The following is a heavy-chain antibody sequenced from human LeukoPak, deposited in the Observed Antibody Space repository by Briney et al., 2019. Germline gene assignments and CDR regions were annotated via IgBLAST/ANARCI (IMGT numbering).Heavy chain of an antibody. CDR1: GFTFSGYS. CDR3: ATYRQVLLPFES. V-gene: IGHV3-21*04. J-gene: IGHJ4*02. Sequence: GGSLRLSCAASGFTFSGYSMNWVRQAPGKGLEWVSSIFPSGGEIHYADSVRGRFTISRDNSKSILSLQMNSLRAEDTAIYYCATYRQVLLPFESWGQGTLVTVSS. D-gene: IGHD5-18*01. CDR2: IFPSGGEI.